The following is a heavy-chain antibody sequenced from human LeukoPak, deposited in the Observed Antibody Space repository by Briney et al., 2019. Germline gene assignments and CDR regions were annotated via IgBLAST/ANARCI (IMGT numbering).Heavy chain of an antibody. J-gene: IGHJ5*02. Sequence: ASVKVSCKASGGTFSSYAISWVRQAPGQGLEWMGGIIPIFGTANYAQKFQGRVTITADESTSTAYMELSSLRSEDTAVYYCARVGGIVVVPAAIRFDPWGQGTLVTVSS. V-gene: IGHV1-69*13. CDR1: GGTFSSYA. D-gene: IGHD2-2*02. CDR3: ARVGGIVVVPAAIRFDP. CDR2: IIPIFGTA.